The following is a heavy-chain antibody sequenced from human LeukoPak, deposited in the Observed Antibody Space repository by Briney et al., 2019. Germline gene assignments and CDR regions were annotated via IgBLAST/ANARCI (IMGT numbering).Heavy chain of an antibody. J-gene: IGHJ4*02. V-gene: IGHV1-18*01. D-gene: IGHD3-10*01. Sequence: ASVKVSCKASGYTFTSYAISWVRQAPGQGLEWMGWISADNGNTDYAQRFQGRVTMTTDTSTSTAYMELRSLRSDGTAVYYCASILGGSGSQDPDYWGQGTLATVSS. CDR3: ASILGGSGSQDPDY. CDR2: ISADNGNT. CDR1: GYTFTSYA.